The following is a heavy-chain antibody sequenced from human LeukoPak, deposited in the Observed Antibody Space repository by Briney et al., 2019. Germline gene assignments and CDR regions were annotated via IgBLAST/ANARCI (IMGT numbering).Heavy chain of an antibody. J-gene: IGHJ3*02. CDR3: AKVSQVRSQAFDI. CDR1: GFSFSSYT. V-gene: IGHV3-23*01. CDR2: ISSSGGST. Sequence: GGSLRLSCAASGFSFSSYTMTWVRQAPGKGLEWVSVISSSGGSTYYADSVKGRFTIFRDNSKNTLYLQMNSLRAEDTAVYYCAKVSQVRSQAFDIWGQGTMVTVSS. D-gene: IGHD4/OR15-4a*01.